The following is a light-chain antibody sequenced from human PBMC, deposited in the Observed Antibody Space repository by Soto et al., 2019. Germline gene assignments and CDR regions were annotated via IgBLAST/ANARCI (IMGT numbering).Light chain of an antibody. Sequence: EIVMTQSPATLSVSPGERAALSCRASQSVSSNLAWYQQKPGQAPRLLIYGASTRAPGIPARVSGSGSGTEFTLTISSLQHEDVAFYYCQQYNYWPSFGQGTKLEIK. V-gene: IGKV3-15*01. J-gene: IGKJ2*01. CDR3: QQYNYWPS. CDR1: QSVSSN. CDR2: GAS.